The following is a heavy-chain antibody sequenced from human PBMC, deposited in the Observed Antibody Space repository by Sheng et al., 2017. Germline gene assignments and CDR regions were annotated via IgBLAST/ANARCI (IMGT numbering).Heavy chain of an antibody. J-gene: IGHJ5*02. D-gene: IGHD3-3*01. CDR3: ARRNYDFWSGLPANNWFDP. Sequence: QVQLQQWGAGLLKPSETLSLTCAVYGGSFSGYYWSWIRQPPGKGLEWIGEINHSGSTNYNPSLKSRVTISVDTSKNQFSLKLSSVTAADTAVYYCARRNYDFWSGLPANNWFDPWGQGTLVTVSS. V-gene: IGHV4-34*01. CDR1: GGSFSGYY. CDR2: INHSGST.